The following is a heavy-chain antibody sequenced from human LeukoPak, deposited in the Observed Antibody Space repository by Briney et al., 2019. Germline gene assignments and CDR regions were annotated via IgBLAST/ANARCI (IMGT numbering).Heavy chain of an antibody. D-gene: IGHD3-16*01. CDR3: ARDLPNEILRLGTALDY. J-gene: IGHJ4*02. V-gene: IGHV3-21*01. CDR2: ISSSSSYI. Sequence: PGRSLTLSCRGSGFRFGAYPVSWVRQAPGKGLEWVSSISSSSSYIYYADSVKGRFTISRDNAKNSLYLQMNSLRAEDTAVYYCARDLPNEILRLGTALDYWGQGTLVTVSS. CDR1: GFRFGAYP.